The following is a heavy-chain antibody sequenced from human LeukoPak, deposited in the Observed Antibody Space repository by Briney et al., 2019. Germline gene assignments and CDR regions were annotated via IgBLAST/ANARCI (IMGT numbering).Heavy chain of an antibody. CDR3: ARDTTLHSGYDGFDAFDI. V-gene: IGHV3-21*01. CDR1: GFNFNYYA. Sequence: GGSLRLSCAASGFNFNYYAMTWVRQAPGKGLEWVSSISSSSSYIYYADSVKGRFTISRDNAKNSLYLQMNSLRAEDTAVYYCARDTTLHSGYDGFDAFDIWGQGTMVTVSS. CDR2: ISSSSSYI. J-gene: IGHJ3*02. D-gene: IGHD5-12*01.